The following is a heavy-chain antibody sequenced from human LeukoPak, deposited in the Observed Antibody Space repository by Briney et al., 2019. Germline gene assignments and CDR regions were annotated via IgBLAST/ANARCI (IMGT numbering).Heavy chain of an antibody. CDR2: IYASGSTSGST. J-gene: IGHJ5*02. V-gene: IGHV4-61*02. CDR1: GGSISSNNYY. CDR3: ARGINVRGVIKWFDP. Sequence: SQTLSLTCTVSGGSISSNNYYWNWIRQPAGKGLEWIGRIYASGSTSGSTNYNPSLKSRVTISVDTSKNQFSLKLSSVTAADTAVYYCARGINVRGVIKWFDPWGQGTLVTVSS. D-gene: IGHD3-10*01.